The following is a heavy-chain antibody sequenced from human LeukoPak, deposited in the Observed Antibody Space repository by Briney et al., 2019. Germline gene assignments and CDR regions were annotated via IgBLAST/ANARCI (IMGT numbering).Heavy chain of an antibody. V-gene: IGHV4-38-2*01. J-gene: IGHJ4*02. CDR2: IYYTGTT. CDR3: ARMTPVTEPGY. Sequence: SETLSLTCVISGYSINSDYYWGWIRQPPGKGLEWIGSIYYTGTTYYNPSLKSRVTISVDTSKNQFSLKLSSVTAADTAVYYCARMTPVTEPGYRGQGTLVSVSS. CDR1: GYSINSDYY. D-gene: IGHD4-17*01.